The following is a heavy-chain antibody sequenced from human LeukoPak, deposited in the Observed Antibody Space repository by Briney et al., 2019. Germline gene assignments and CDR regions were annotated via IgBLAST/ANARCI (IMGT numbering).Heavy chain of an antibody. D-gene: IGHD3-10*01. Sequence: GASVKVSCKASGGTFSSYAISWVRQAPGQGLEWMGWINPNSGGTNYAQKFQGRVTMTRDTSISTAYMELSRLRSDDTAVYYCARGLWFGEPVNNWFDPWGQGTLVTVSS. J-gene: IGHJ5*02. V-gene: IGHV1-2*02. CDR2: INPNSGGT. CDR3: ARGLWFGEPVNNWFDP. CDR1: GGTFSSYA.